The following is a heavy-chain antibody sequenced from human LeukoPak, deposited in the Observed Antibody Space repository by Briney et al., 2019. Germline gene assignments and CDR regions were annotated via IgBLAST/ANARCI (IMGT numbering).Heavy chain of an antibody. CDR3: LGGDGYS. CDR1: EGTFSSYV. J-gene: IGHJ4*02. CDR2: IIPMFHTP. V-gene: IGHV1-69*13. Sequence: SVKVSCKASEGTFSSYVITWVRQAPGQGLEWMGGIIPMFHTPNYAQKFQGRVTIAADESTSTAYMELSSLTSKDTAVYYCLGGDGYSWGQGTLVTVSS. D-gene: IGHD5-24*01.